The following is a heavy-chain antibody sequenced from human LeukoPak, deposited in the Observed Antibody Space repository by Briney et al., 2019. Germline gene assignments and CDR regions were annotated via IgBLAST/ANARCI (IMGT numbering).Heavy chain of an antibody. V-gene: IGHV3-23*01. J-gene: IGHJ4*02. CDR3: AKVNCSSTSCQYYFDY. CDR1: GLTFSNYA. CDR2: ISGSGGST. D-gene: IGHD2-2*01. Sequence: GGSLRLSCAASGLTFSNYAMSWVRQAPGKGLEWVSAISGSGGSTYYADSVKGRFTISRDNSKNTLYLQMNSLRAEDTAVYYCAKVNCSSTSCQYYFDYWGQGTLVTVSS.